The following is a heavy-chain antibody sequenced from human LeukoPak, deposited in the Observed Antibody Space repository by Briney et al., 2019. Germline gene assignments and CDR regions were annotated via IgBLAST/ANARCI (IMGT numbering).Heavy chain of an antibody. Sequence: SETLSLTCTVSGGSIRSSYYYWGWIRQPPGKGLEWIGSICDSGSTYYNPSLKSRVTISVDTSKNRFSLKLSSVTAADTAVYYRAKARYSSSYNGHWGQGTLGTVPS. CDR3: AKARYSSSYNGH. J-gene: IGHJ4*02. D-gene: IGHD6-6*01. CDR1: GGSIRSSYYY. CDR2: ICDSGST. V-gene: IGHV4-39*03.